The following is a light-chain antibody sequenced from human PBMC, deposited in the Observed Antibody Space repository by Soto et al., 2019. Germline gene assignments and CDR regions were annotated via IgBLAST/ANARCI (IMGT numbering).Light chain of an antibody. CDR2: GAS. V-gene: IGKV3-20*01. Sequence: EIVLTQSPGTLSLSPGERATLSCRASHIVSSTFLTLYQQKPGQAPRLLIYGASSRATGIPDRFSGSGSGTDFTLTISRLEPEDFAVYYCQQYDSSWLTFGGGTKVEIK. CDR1: HIVSSTF. J-gene: IGKJ4*01. CDR3: QQYDSSWLT.